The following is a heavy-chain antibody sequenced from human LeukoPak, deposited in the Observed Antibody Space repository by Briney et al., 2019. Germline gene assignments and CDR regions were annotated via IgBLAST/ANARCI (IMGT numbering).Heavy chain of an antibody. J-gene: IGHJ4*02. CDR2: IKEDGSAK. V-gene: IGHV3-7*01. Sequence: GGSLRLSCAASGFTFSNYYMSWVRQAPGKGLEWVANIKEDGSAKYYMDSVKGRFTISRDNAKNSLYLQMNSLRDEDTAVYYCARERGSYLDYWGQGTLVTVSS. D-gene: IGHD1-26*01. CDR1: GFTFSNYY. CDR3: ARERGSYLDY.